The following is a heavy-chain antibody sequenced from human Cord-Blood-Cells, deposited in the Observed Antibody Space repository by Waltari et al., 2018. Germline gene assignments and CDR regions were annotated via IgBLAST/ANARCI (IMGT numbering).Heavy chain of an antibody. D-gene: IGHD1-26*01. Sequence: QVQLVQSGAEVKKPGASVTVSCKASGYTFTGYYMHWVRPAPGRGLEWMGWLNPNSGGTIYAQKFQGWLTMTRDTYISTAYMELSRLRSDDTAVYYCARVGEFESGGFDYWGQGTLVTVSS. J-gene: IGHJ4*02. CDR3: ARVGEFESGGFDY. CDR1: GYTFTGYY. CDR2: LNPNSGGT. V-gene: IGHV1-2*04.